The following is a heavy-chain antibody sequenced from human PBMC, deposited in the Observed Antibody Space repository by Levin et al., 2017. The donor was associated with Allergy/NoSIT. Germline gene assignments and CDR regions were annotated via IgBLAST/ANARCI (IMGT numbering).Heavy chain of an antibody. CDR1: GFTFSSYW. CDR3: ASDVAGQGSY. V-gene: IGHV3-74*01. J-gene: IGHJ4*02. Sequence: GGSLRLSCAASGFTFSSYWMHWVRQAPGEGLVWVSRINEDGRTTNYADSVRGRFTISRDNAKRTLYLQMNSLRAEDTAVYYCASDVAGQGSYWGQGTLVTVSS. D-gene: IGHD6-13*01. CDR2: INEDGRTT.